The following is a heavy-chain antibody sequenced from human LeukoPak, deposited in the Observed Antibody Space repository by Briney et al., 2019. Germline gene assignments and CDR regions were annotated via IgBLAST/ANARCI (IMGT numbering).Heavy chain of an antibody. Sequence: PGGSLRLSCAASGFTFDDYAVHWVQQAPGKGLVWVSGISWNSGSIGYADSVKGRFTISRDNAKNSLYLQMNSLRAEDTALYYCAKGLYYYDSSGQLDYWGQGTLVTVSS. J-gene: IGHJ4*02. CDR2: ISWNSGSI. CDR1: GFTFDDYA. D-gene: IGHD3-22*01. CDR3: AKGLYYYDSSGQLDY. V-gene: IGHV3-9*01.